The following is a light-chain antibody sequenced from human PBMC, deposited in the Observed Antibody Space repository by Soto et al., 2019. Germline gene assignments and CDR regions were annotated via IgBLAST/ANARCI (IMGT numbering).Light chain of an antibody. Sequence: QSALTQPASVSGSPGQSITISCAGTISDVGVYNYVSWYQHHPGKAPKLLIYDVTNRPSGVSDRFSGSKFGNTASLAISGLQADDEADYYCNSYTTNSTFVFGTGTKLTVL. CDR2: DVT. J-gene: IGLJ1*01. CDR3: NSYTTNSTFV. CDR1: ISDVGVYNY. V-gene: IGLV2-14*03.